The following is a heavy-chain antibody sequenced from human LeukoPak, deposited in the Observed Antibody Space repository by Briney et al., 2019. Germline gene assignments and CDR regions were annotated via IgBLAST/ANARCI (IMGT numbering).Heavy chain of an antibody. V-gene: IGHV4-39*01. D-gene: IGHD1-26*01. CDR2: IYYSGST. CDR1: GGSISSSSYY. J-gene: IGHJ5*02. Sequence: PSETLSLTCTVSGGSISSSSYYWGWIRQPPGKGLEWIGSIYYSGSTYYNPSLKSRVTISVDTSKNQFSLKLSSVTAADTAVYYCAVTVPDWAGRWPENWFDPWGQGTLVTVSS. CDR3: AVTVPDWAGRWPENWFDP.